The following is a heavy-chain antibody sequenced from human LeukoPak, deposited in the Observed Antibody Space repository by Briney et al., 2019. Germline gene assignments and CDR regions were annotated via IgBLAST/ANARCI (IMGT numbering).Heavy chain of an antibody. D-gene: IGHD3-10*01. CDR2: ISHSGST. CDR1: GGSISSSNW. V-gene: IGHV4-4*02. J-gene: IGHJ4*02. CDR3: ARRYYFGSGTYYDHFDH. Sequence: SETLSLTCAVSGGSISSSNWWTWVRQPPGKGLEWIGEISHSGSTNYNPSLRSRVTISVDNSKNHFSLNLSSVTAADTAVYYCARRYYFGSGTYYDHFDHWGQGTLVTVSS.